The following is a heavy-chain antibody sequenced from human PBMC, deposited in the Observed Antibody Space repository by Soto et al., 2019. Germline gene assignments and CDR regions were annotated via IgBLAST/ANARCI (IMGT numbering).Heavy chain of an antibody. Sequence: QVQLVESGGGVVQPGRSLRLSCAASGFTFSSYAMHWVRQAPGKGLEWVAVISYDGSNKYYADSVKGRFTISRDNSENTLYLQMNSLRAEDTAVYYCARGIAVAWYGGWFDPWGQGTLVTVSS. D-gene: IGHD6-19*01. V-gene: IGHV3-30-3*01. CDR1: GFTFSSYA. CDR3: ARGIAVAWYGGWFDP. J-gene: IGHJ5*02. CDR2: ISYDGSNK.